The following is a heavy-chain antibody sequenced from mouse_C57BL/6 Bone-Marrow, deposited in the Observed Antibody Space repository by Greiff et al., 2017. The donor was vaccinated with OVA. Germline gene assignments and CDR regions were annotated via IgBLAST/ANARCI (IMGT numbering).Heavy chain of an antibody. Sequence: VQLQQPGAELVRPGSSVKMSCKTSGYTFTSFGINWVKQRPGQGLEWIGYIYIGNGYTEYNEKFKGKATLTSDTSSSTAYMQHSSLTSVYSAIYFWARDVTWRGDYWGQGTSVTGSS. CDR2: IYIGNGYT. J-gene: IGHJ4*01. V-gene: IGHV1-58*01. D-gene: IGHD4-1*01. CDR1: GYTFTSFG. CDR3: ARDVTWRGDY.